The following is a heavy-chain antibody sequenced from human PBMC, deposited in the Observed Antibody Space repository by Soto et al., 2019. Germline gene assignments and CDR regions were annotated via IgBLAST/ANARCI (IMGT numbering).Heavy chain of an antibody. Sequence: PSETLSLTCTVSDDSITSGAYYWGLIRQPPGKGLEWIGTIQYRGSTYYNPSLKSRVTMSLDTSKNQYSLRLSSLTAADTAVYFCGERFGFGDLLFAYWGRGTLVPVS. CDR3: GERFGFGDLLFAY. D-gene: IGHD3-10*01. J-gene: IGHJ4*02. CDR1: DDSITSGAYY. CDR2: IQYRGST. V-gene: IGHV4-39*01.